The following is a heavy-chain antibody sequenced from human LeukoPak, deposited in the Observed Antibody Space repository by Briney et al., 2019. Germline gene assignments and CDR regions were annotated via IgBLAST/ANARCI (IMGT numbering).Heavy chain of an antibody. V-gene: IGHV3-21*01. D-gene: IGHD6-13*01. J-gene: IGHJ4*02. CDR2: ISSSSSYI. CDR3: ARDVVAAAGTYFDY. Sequence: GGSLRLSCAASGFTFSSYSMNWVRQAPGKGLEWVSSISSSSSYIYYADSVKGRFTISRDNAKNSLYLQMNSLRAEDTAVYYCARDVVAAAGTYFDYWGQGTLVTVSS. CDR1: GFTFSSYS.